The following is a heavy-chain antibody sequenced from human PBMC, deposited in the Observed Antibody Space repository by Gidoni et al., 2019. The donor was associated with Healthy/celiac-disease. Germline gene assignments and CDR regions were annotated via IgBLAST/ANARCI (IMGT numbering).Heavy chain of an antibody. J-gene: IGHJ6*02. D-gene: IGHD2-21*02. CDR3: ARTVVTFYYDYGMDV. CDR1: GGSFSGYY. Sequence: QVQLQQWGAGLLKPSETLSLTCAVYGGSFSGYYWSWIRQPPGKGLEWIGEINHSGSTNYNPSLKSRVTISVDTSKNQFSLKLSSVTAADTAVYYCARTVVTFYYDYGMDVWGQGTTVTVSS. CDR2: INHSGST. V-gene: IGHV4-34*01.